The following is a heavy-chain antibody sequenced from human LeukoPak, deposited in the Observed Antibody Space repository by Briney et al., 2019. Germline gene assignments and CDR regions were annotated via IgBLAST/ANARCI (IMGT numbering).Heavy chain of an antibody. CDR3: AKDLSYTSGASDH. CDR2: ITDDGYNT. D-gene: IGHD6-19*01. J-gene: IGHJ4*02. Sequence: GGSLRLSCAASGFTFSAFAMTWVRQAPGKGLGWVSTITDDGYNTYSADSVKGRITFSRDNSKNTLSLQLRSLSAEDTAVYYCAKDLSYTSGASDHWGQGTLVTVSS. CDR1: GFTFSAFA. V-gene: IGHV3-23*01.